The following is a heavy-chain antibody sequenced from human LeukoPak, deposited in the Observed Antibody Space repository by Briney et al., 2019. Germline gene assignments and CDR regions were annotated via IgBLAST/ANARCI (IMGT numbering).Heavy chain of an antibody. J-gene: IGHJ5*02. D-gene: IGHD4-17*01. CDR2: IYHSGST. CDR3: ARAVYDYGPPEDGGSWFDL. CDR1: GGSISSGGYS. V-gene: IGHV4-30-2*01. Sequence: SQTLSLTCAVSGGSISSGGYSWSWLRQPPGTGLEWIGYIYHSGSTYYNPSLKSRVTISVDRSKNQFSLKLSSVTAADTAVYYCARAVYDYGPPEDGGSWFDLWGQGTLVTVSS.